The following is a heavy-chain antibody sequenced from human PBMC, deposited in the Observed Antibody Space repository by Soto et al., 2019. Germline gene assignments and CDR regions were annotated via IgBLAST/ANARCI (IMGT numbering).Heavy chain of an antibody. CDR3: ARAPYQVLLWFGEPQGGYYFDY. CDR2: IYYSGST. J-gene: IGHJ4*02. V-gene: IGHV4-31*03. CDR1: GGSISSGGYY. D-gene: IGHD3-10*01. Sequence: SETLSLTCTVSGGSISSGGYYWSWIRQHPGKGLEWIGYIYYSGSTYYNPSLKSRVTISVDTSKNQFSLKLSSVTAADTAVYYCARAPYQVLLWFGEPQGGYYFDYWGQGTLVTVSS.